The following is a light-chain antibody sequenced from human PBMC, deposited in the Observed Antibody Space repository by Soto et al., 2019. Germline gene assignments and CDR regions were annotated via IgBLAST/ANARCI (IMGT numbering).Light chain of an antibody. J-gene: IGKJ1*01. CDR3: QQYNNWPPLT. CDR2: DAS. V-gene: IGKV3-15*01. CDR1: QSVSSN. Sequence: EIVMTQSPATLSVSPGERATLSCRASQSVSSNLAWYQQKPGQAPRLLIYDASTRATGIPARFSGSGSGTEFTLTISGLQSEDFAVYYCQQYNNWPPLTFGQGTKVEI.